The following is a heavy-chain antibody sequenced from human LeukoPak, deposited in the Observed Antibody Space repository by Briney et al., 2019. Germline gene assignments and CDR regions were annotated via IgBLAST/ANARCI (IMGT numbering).Heavy chain of an antibody. CDR1: GFTFSSYS. Sequence: GGSLRLSCTASGFTFSSYSLNWVRQAPGKGLEWVAVISYDGSNKYYADSVKGRFTISRDNSKNTLYLQMNSLRAEDTAVYYCAKVRSSTSTRDPGYYYGMDVWGQGTTVTVSS. CDR2: ISYDGSNK. V-gene: IGHV3-30*18. CDR3: AKVRSSTSTRDPGYYYGMDV. J-gene: IGHJ6*02. D-gene: IGHD2-2*01.